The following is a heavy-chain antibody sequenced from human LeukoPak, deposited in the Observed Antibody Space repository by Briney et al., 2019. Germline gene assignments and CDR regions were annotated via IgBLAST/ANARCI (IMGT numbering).Heavy chain of an antibody. J-gene: IGHJ4*02. CDR1: GFTFAVYF. Sequence: GGSLRLSCTTSGFTFAVYFMSWFRQAPGKGLEWVGFIRSEAYGGTTEYAASLKGRFIISRDDSKSIAYLQMNSLKTEDTAVYYCTRVIVVITAIEGFDYWGQGTLVTVSS. V-gene: IGHV3-49*03. CDR3: TRVIVVITAIEGFDY. D-gene: IGHD2-21*02. CDR2: IRSEAYGGTT.